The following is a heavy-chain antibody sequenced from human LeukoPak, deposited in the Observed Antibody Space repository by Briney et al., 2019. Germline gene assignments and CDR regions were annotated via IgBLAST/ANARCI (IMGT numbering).Heavy chain of an antibody. CDR1: GGMFSTTA. J-gene: IGHJ3*02. D-gene: IGHD2-15*01. V-gene: IGHV1-69*13. Sequence: SVKVSCKASGGMFSTTAINWIRQAPGQGLEWMGGNIPPFGTPDYAQKFQDRVTITADESTSTVYMEMTSLTSEDTAIYYCARDPGSSVGVVVVQHATDAFDIWGQGTMVTVSS. CDR2: NIPPFGTP. CDR3: ARDPGSSVGVVVVQHATDAFDI.